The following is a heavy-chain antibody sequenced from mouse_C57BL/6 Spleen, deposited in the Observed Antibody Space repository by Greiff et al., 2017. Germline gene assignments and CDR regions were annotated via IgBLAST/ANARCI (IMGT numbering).Heavy chain of an antibody. V-gene: IGHV5-17*01. J-gene: IGHJ2*01. CDR1: GFTFSDYG. D-gene: IGHD2-5*01. Sequence: EVKLQESGGGLVKPGGSLKLSCAASGFTFSDYGMHWVRQAPEKGLEWVAYISSGSSTIYYADTVKGRFTISRDNAKNTLFLQMTSLRSEDTAMYYCARGYYSNLYYFDYWGQGTTLTVSS. CDR3: ARGYYSNLYYFDY. CDR2: ISSGSSTI.